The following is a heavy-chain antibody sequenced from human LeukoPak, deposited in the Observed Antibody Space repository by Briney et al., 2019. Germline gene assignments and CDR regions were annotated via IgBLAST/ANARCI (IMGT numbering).Heavy chain of an antibody. Sequence: TLSLTCTVSGGSISRGSYYWSWIRQPAGKGLEWIGRIYTSGSTNYNPSLKSRVTISVDTSKNQFSLKLSSVTAADTAVYYCARGYGDYRPLDYWGQGTLVTVSS. V-gene: IGHV4-61*02. D-gene: IGHD4-17*01. J-gene: IGHJ4*02. CDR1: GGSISRGSYY. CDR2: IYTSGST. CDR3: ARGYGDYRPLDY.